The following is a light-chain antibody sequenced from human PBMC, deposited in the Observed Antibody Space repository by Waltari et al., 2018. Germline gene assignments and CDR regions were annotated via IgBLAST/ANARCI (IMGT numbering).Light chain of an antibody. CDR1: NNPVCNHR. V-gene: IGLV10-54*04. CDR3: SAWDSNLSAWV. Sequence: QAGLTQPPSVSKGLGQTTTLTCPGTNNPVCNHREAWLQQHQGHPPKLLSYRNNNRPSGISEKFSASRSGNTASLTITGLQPEDEADYYCSAWDSNLSAWVFGGGTKLTVL. CDR2: RNN. J-gene: IGLJ3*02.